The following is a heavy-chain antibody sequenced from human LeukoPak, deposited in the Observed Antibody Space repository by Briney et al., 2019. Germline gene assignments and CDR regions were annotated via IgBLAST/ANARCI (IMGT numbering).Heavy chain of an antibody. CDR3: ARGDPVDY. V-gene: IGHV4-34*01. J-gene: IGHJ4*02. Sequence: GKVLQWIRQINHSGSTNYNPSLKRRVTISVHTSKNQFSLKLSSVTAADTAVYYCARGDPVDYWGQGTLVTVSS. CDR2: INHSGST.